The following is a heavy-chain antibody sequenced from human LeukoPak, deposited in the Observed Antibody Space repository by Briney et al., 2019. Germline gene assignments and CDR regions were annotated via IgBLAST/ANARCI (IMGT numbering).Heavy chain of an antibody. D-gene: IGHD6-19*01. V-gene: IGHV4-4*07. CDR2: IYTSGST. Sequence: PSETLSLTCTVSGGSISSYYWSWIRQPAGKGLEWIGRIYTSGSTNYNPSLKSRVTMSVDTSKNQFSLKLSSVTAADTAIYYCAGDRNSEWYSPLDYWGQGTQVTVSP. J-gene: IGHJ4*02. CDR1: GGSISSYY. CDR3: AGDRNSEWYSPLDY.